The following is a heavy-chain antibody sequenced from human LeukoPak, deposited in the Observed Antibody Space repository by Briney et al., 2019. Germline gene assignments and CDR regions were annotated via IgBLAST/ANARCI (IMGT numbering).Heavy chain of an antibody. J-gene: IGHJ5*02. CDR1: GYTFTSYD. V-gene: IGHV1-8*01. D-gene: IGHD3-3*01. CDR2: MNPNSGNT. CDR3: ARGDSIRFLEWFSSRALDP. Sequence: ASVKVSCKASGYTFTSYDINWVRQATGQGLEWMGWMNPNSGNTGYAQKFQGRVTMTRNTSISTAYMGLSSLRSEDTAVYYCARGDSIRFLEWFSSRALDPWGQGTLVTVSS.